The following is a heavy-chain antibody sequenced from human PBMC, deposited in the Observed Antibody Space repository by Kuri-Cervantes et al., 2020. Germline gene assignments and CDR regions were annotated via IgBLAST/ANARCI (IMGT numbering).Heavy chain of an antibody. CDR2: ISAYNGNT. V-gene: IGHV1-18*01. D-gene: IGHD3-10*01. J-gene: IGHJ4*02. CDR1: GYTFTSYG. CDR3: ARVLPWFGEPSGHWDY. Sequence: SVKVSCMSSGYTFTSYGISWVRQAPGQGLEWMGWISAYNGNTNYAQKLQGRVTMNPDTPTSTAYMELRSQRSDDTAVYYCARVLPWFGEPSGHWDYWGQGTLVTVSS.